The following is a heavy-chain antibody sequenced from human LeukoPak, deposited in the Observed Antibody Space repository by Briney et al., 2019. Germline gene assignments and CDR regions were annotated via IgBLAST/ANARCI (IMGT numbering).Heavy chain of an antibody. CDR3: AKVGEIVVAVAAAGYYFDY. Sequence: GGSLRLSCAASGFTFSSYAMSWVRQAPGKGLEWVSAISGSGGSTYYADSVKGRFTISRDNSKNTLYLQMNSLRAEDTAVYYCAKVGEIVVAVAAAGYYFDYWGQGTLVTVSS. D-gene: IGHD2-15*01. CDR1: GFTFSSYA. CDR2: ISGSGGST. J-gene: IGHJ4*02. V-gene: IGHV3-23*01.